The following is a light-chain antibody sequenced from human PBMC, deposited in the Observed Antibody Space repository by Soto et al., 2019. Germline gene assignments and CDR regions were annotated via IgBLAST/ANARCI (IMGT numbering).Light chain of an antibody. Sequence: EIVLTQSPATLSLSPGERATLSCRASQSLSGNYLAWYQQKPGQAPRVLIYRASIRATGISDRFSGSGSGTDFTLTISRLEHEDFAVYYCQHYGASPWTFGQGTKVDIK. CDR3: QHYGASPWT. CDR1: QSLSGNY. V-gene: IGKV3-20*01. J-gene: IGKJ1*01. CDR2: RAS.